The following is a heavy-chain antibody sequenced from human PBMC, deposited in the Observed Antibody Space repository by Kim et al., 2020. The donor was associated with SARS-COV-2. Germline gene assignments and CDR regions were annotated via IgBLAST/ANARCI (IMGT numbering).Heavy chain of an antibody. V-gene: IGHV3-53*01. CDR3: ARGGGAAADPLLAFDI. J-gene: IGHJ3*02. CDR1: GFTVSSNY. Sequence: GGSLRLSCAASGFTVSSNYMSWVRQAPGRGLEWVSVIYSGGSTYYADSVKGRFTISRDNSKNTLYLQMNSLRAEDTAVYYCARGGGAAADPLLAFDIWGQGTMVTVSS. D-gene: IGHD6-13*01. CDR2: IYSGGST.